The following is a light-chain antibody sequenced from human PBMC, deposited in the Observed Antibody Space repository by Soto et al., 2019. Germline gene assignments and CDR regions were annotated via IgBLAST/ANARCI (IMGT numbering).Light chain of an antibody. CDR3: PSYAGSNNFVV. V-gene: IGLV2-8*01. J-gene: IGLJ2*01. Sequence: QSALTQPPSASGSPGQSVTISCTGTSSDVGGYNYVSWYQQHPGKAPKLMIYEVSKRPSGVPDRFSGSKSGNTASLTVSGLQAEDEADYYCPSYAGSNNFVVFGGGTKRTVL. CDR1: SSDVGGYNY. CDR2: EVS.